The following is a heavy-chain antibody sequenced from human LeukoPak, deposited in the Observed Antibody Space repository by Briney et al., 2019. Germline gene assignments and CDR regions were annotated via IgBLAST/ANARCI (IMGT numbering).Heavy chain of an antibody. J-gene: IGHJ4*02. CDR3: ARGRDCSGGSCYSWTFDY. V-gene: IGHV4-4*02. D-gene: IGHD2-15*01. Sequence: SGTLSLTCAVSGGSISSSNWWSWVRPPPGKGLEWIGEIYHSGSTNYNPSLKSRVTISVDKSKNQFSLKLSSVTAADTAVYYCARGRDCSGGSCYSWTFDYWGQGTLVTVSS. CDR1: GGSISSSNW. CDR2: IYHSGST.